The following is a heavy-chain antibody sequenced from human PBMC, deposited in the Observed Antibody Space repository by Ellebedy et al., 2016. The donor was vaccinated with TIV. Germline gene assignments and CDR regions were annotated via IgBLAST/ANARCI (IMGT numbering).Heavy chain of an antibody. CDR1: GFTFSNYW. CDR2: IKQDGSEK. D-gene: IGHD6-19*01. CDR3: ARDQWLGRAYYFDS. Sequence: GESLKISCGTSGFTFSNYWMTWVRQAPGKGLEWVANIKQDGSEKYYVDSVKGRFSISRDNTKNSLYLQMNSLTDKDTAVYYCARDQWLGRAYYFDSWGQGTLVTVSS. J-gene: IGHJ4*02. V-gene: IGHV3-7*01.